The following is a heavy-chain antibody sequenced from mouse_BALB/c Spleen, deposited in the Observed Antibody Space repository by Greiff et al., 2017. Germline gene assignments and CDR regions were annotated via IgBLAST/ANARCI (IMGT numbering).Heavy chain of an antibody. Sequence: VQLKESGAELVKPGASVKLSCTASGFNIKDTYLHWVKQRLEQGLVWIGVISTYYGNTNYNQKFKGKATMTVDKSSSTAYMELARLTSEDSAIYYCAREGKGFAYWGQGTLVTVSA. CDR2: ISTYYGNT. CDR3: AREGKGFAY. J-gene: IGHJ3*01. CDR1: GFNIKDTY. V-gene: IGHV14-3*02.